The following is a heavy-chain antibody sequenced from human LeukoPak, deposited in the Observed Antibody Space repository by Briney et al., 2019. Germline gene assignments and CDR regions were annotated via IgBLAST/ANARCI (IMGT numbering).Heavy chain of an antibody. D-gene: IGHD3-16*01. CDR2: IYASGNT. J-gene: IGHJ4*02. Sequence: SEALSLTCTVSGGSISNYYWSWIRQPAGKGLEWIGRIYASGNTNYSPSLKSRVTMSIDTSKNQISLKLSSVTAADTAVYYCARDNGITNFDYWGQGTLVAVSS. CDR3: ARDNGITNFDY. CDR1: GGSISNYY. V-gene: IGHV4-4*07.